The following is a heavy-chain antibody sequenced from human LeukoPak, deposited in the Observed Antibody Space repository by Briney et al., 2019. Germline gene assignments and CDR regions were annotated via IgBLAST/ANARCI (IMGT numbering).Heavy chain of an antibody. CDR3: AKYSSSSNYYYGMDV. Sequence: GGSLRLSCAASGFTFSSYGMHWVRQSPGKGLEWVAVMSYDGSYKQYADSVKGRFTVSRDNSENTLYLQMNSLRAEDTAVYYCAKYSSSSNYYYGMDVWGQGTTVTVSS. CDR2: MSYDGSYK. CDR1: GFTFSSYG. J-gene: IGHJ6*02. V-gene: IGHV3-30*18. D-gene: IGHD6-13*01.